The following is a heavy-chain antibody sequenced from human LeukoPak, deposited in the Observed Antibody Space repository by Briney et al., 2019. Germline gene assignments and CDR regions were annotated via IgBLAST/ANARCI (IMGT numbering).Heavy chain of an antibody. V-gene: IGHV4-34*01. CDR1: GGSFSGYY. J-gene: IGHJ4*02. D-gene: IGHD5-12*01. Sequence: SETLSLTCAVYGGSFSGYYWSWIRQPPGKGLEWIGEINHSGSTNYNPSLKSRVAISVDTSKNQFSLKLSSVTAADTAVYYCATISGSKGGVDYWGQGTLVTVSS. CDR3: ATISGSKGGVDY. CDR2: INHSGST.